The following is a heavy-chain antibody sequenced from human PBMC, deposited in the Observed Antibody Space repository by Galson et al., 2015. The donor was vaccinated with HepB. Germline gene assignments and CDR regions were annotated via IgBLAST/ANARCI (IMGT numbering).Heavy chain of an antibody. CDR2: IWYDGSNR. V-gene: IGHV3-33*01. CDR1: GFIFSNYG. CDR3: TRDRCSGSYCFDY. Sequence: SLRLSCAASGFIFSNYGMHWVRQAPGKGLEWGAVIWYDGSNRYYADSVKGRFTISRDYSKDTLYLQMNNLRAEDTAVYYCTRDRCSGSYCFDYWGQGTLVTVSS. J-gene: IGHJ4*02. D-gene: IGHD1-26*01.